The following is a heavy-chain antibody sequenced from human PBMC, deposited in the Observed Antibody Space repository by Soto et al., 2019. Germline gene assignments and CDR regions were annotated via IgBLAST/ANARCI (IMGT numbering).Heavy chain of an antibody. Sequence: GESLKISCKGSGYSFDGYWITWVRQKPGKGLEWMGRIDPSDSQTYYSPSFRGHVTISVTKSITTVFLQWSSLGASDTAMYYCARQIYDSDTGPNFQYYFDSWGQGTPVTVSS. J-gene: IGHJ4*02. CDR1: GYSFDGYW. CDR3: ARQIYDSDTGPNFQYYFDS. D-gene: IGHD3-22*01. V-gene: IGHV5-10-1*01. CDR2: IDPSDSQT.